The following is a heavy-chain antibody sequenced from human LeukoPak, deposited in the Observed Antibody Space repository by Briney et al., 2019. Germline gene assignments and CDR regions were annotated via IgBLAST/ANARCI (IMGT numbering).Heavy chain of an antibody. Sequence: SKTLSLTCAVYGGSFSGYYWSWIRQPPGKGLEWIGEINHSGSTNYNPSLKSRVTISVDTSKNQFSLKLSSLTAADTAVYYCARGGGAVVPAAIRYYYGMDVWGQGTTVTVSS. D-gene: IGHD2-2*01. CDR2: INHSGST. J-gene: IGHJ6*02. CDR1: GGSFSGYY. V-gene: IGHV4-34*01. CDR3: ARGGGAVVPAAIRYYYGMDV.